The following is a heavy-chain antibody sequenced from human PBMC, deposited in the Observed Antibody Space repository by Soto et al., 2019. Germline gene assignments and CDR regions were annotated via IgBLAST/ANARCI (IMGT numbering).Heavy chain of an antibody. CDR2: ISYDGSNK. J-gene: IGHJ4*02. CDR1: GFTFSSYA. CDR3: ARPRPHCFENGFSRPLRCVRFLEWLFGN. Sequence: PVGSLRLSCAASGFTFSSYAMHWVREAPVKGLEWVAVISYDGSNKYYADSVKGRFTISRDNSKNTLYLQMNSLRAEDTAVYYCARPRPHCFENGFSRPLRCVRFLEWLFGNWGQGTLVTSPQ. V-gene: IGHV3-30-3*01. D-gene: IGHD3-3*01.